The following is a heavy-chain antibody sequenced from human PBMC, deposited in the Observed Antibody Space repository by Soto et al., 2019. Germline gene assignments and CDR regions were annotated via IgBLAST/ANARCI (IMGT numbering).Heavy chain of an antibody. CDR1: GYTLTELS. Sequence: ASVKVSCKVSGYTLTELSMHWVRQAPGKGLEWMGGFDPEDGETIYAQKFQERVTITRDMSTSTAYMELSSLRSEDTAVYYCAADHGYSLGMDVWGQGTTVTVSS. V-gene: IGHV1-24*01. D-gene: IGHD3-22*01. CDR3: AADHGYSLGMDV. CDR2: FDPEDGET. J-gene: IGHJ6*02.